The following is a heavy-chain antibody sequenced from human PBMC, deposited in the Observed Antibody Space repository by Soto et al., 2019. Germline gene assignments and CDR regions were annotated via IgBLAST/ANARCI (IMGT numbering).Heavy chain of an antibody. CDR3: ARGIGMIVEEYDP. CDR1: GDSVSSNSAA. J-gene: IGHJ5*02. Sequence: SQTPSLTRAISGDSVSSNSAAWKWIRQSPSRGLEWLGRTYYRSKWYNDYAVSVKSRITINPDTSKNQFSLQLNSVTPEDTAVYYCARGIGMIVEEYDPWGQGTLVTVSS. V-gene: IGHV6-1*01. CDR2: TYYRSKWYN. D-gene: IGHD3-22*01.